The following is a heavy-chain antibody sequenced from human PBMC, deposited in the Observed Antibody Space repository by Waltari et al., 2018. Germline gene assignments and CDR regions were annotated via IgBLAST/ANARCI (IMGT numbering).Heavy chain of an antibody. CDR3: ARGGDSSWPR. CDR2: INLKGDKV. D-gene: IGHD3-22*01. CDR1: GFTFDDYG. Sequence: VEPGGGVIRRGGALRLACEASGFTFDDYGRSWVRQGPGKGLEGIVGINLKGDKVAYGDAVRGRFIISRDNAKNLLYLQMNTVGLDDTALYYCARGGDSSWPRWGQGTLVTVSA. J-gene: IGHJ4*02. V-gene: IGHV3-20*04.